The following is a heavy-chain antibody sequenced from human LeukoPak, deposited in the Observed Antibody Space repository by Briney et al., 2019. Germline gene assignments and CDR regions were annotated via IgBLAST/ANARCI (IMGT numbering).Heavy chain of an antibody. CDR2: IKQDGSEK. D-gene: IGHD3-22*01. V-gene: IGHV3-7*01. CDR3: ARVDVYYDSSGYFGLNY. CDR1: GFTFSSYW. Sequence: PGGSLRLSCAASGFTFSSYWMSWVRQAPGKGLEWVANIKQDGSEKYYVDSVKGRVTISIDNAKNSLYLQMNSLRAEDTAVYYCARVDVYYDSSGYFGLNYWGQGTLVTVSS. J-gene: IGHJ4*02.